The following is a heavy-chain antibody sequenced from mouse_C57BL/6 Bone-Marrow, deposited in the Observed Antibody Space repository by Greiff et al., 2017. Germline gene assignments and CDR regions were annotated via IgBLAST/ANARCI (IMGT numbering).Heavy chain of an antibody. CDR2: IDPSDSET. Sequence: VQLQQPGAELVRPGSSVKLSCKASGYTFTSYWMHWVKQRPIQGLEWIGNIDPSDSETHYNQKFKDKATLTVDNSSSTAYMQLGSLTSADSAVYYCARSRWAWFAYWGQGTLVTVSA. D-gene: IGHD1-1*02. V-gene: IGHV1-52*01. J-gene: IGHJ3*01. CDR1: GYTFTSYW. CDR3: ARSRWAWFAY.